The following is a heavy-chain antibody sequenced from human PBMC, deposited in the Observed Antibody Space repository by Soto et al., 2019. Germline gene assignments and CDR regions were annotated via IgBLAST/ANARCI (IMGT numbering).Heavy chain of an antibody. V-gene: IGHV3-30-3*01. CDR3: ARDPKTSGGQHWAFNYFDS. CDR2: ISYDGTNK. CDR1: GFSFSISP. J-gene: IGHJ4*02. D-gene: IGHD7-27*01. Sequence: GGSLRLSCAASGFSFSISPMHWIRQAPGKGPEWVALISYDGTNKFYADSVKGRFTISRDNSKSTLYLQVDSLRPEDAAVYYCARDPKTSGGQHWAFNYFDSWGQGTLVTVSS.